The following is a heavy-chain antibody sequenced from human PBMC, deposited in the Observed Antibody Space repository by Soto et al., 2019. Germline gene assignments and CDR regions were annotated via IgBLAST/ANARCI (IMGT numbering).Heavy chain of an antibody. V-gene: IGHV4-31*03. J-gene: IGHJ6*02. D-gene: IGHD2-2*02. CDR2: IYYSGST. CDR3: ARVLYCISTSCYRGLHYYGMDV. CDR1: GGSISSGGYY. Sequence: PSETLSLTCTVSGGSISSGGYYWTWIRQHPGKGLEWIGYIYYSGSTYYNPSLKSRVTISVDTSKNQFSLKLSSVTAADTAVYYCARVLYCISTSCYRGLHYYGMDVWGQGNTVTVSS.